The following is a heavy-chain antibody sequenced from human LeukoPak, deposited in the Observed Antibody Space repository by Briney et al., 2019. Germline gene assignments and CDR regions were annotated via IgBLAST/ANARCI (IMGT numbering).Heavy chain of an antibody. CDR2: IYYSGST. CDR3: ARDRSSSWDGDWFDP. V-gene: IGHV4-39*07. D-gene: IGHD6-13*01. Sequence: SENLSLTCTVSGGSISSSSYYWGWIRQPPGKGLEWIGSIYYSGSTYYNPSLKSRVTISVDTSKNQFSLKLSSVTAADTAVYYCARDRSSSWDGDWFDPWGQGTLVTVSS. CDR1: GGSISSSSYY. J-gene: IGHJ5*02.